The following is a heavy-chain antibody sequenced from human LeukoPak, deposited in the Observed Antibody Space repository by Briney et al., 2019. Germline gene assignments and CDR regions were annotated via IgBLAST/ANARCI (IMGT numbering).Heavy chain of an antibody. D-gene: IGHD3-22*01. CDR1: GGSISTNY. CDR2: IYYSGRT. CDR3: ARDPKDFYDTSNYLYFDY. Sequence: PSETLSLTCTVFGGSISTNYWSWIRQPPGKGLEWVGYIYYSGRTNYNPSLKSRVTISIDTSKNQFSLKLSSVTAADTAVYYCARDPKDFYDTSNYLYFDYWGRGTLVTVSS. J-gene: IGHJ4*02. V-gene: IGHV4-59*01.